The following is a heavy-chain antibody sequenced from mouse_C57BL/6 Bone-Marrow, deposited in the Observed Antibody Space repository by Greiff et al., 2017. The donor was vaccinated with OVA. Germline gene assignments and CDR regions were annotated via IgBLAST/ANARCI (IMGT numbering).Heavy chain of an antibody. Sequence: QVQLQQSGPELVKPGASVKLSCKASGFTFTRYWMHWVKQRPGQGLEWIGDINPSNGGTNYNEKFKSKATLTVDKSSSTAYLHLSSLTTEDSAVYYCTRLLRDYWGQGTTLTVSS. CDR3: TRLLRDY. CDR2: INPSNGGT. D-gene: IGHD1-1*01. V-gene: IGHV1-53*01. CDR1: GFTFTRYW. J-gene: IGHJ2*01.